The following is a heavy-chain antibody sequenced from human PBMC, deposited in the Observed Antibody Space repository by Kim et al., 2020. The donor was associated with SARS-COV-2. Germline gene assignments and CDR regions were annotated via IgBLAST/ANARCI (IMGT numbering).Heavy chain of an antibody. J-gene: IGHJ5*02. CDR3: ASALFFGPDNWFDP. D-gene: IGHD3-10*01. CDR1: GGSVSSGSYY. CDR2: IYYSGST. Sequence: SETLSLTCTVSGGSVSSGSYYWSWIRQPPGKGLEWIGYIYYSGSTNYNPSLKSRVTISVDTSKNQFSLKLSSVTAADTAVYYCASALFFGPDNWFDPWGQGTLVTVSS. V-gene: IGHV4-61*01.